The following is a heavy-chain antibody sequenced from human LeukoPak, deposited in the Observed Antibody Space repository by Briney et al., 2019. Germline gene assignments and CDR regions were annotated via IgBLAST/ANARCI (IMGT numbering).Heavy chain of an antibody. CDR1: GYTFTSYG. Sequence: ASVKVSCKASGYTFTSYGISWVRQAPGQGLEWMGWISAYNGNTNYAQKLQGRVTITADKSTSTAYMELSSLRSEDTAVYYCARTYSGSYSYYYYYMDVWGKGTTVTVSS. CDR2: ISAYNGNT. J-gene: IGHJ6*03. V-gene: IGHV1-18*01. CDR3: ARTYSGSYSYYYYYMDV. D-gene: IGHD1-26*01.